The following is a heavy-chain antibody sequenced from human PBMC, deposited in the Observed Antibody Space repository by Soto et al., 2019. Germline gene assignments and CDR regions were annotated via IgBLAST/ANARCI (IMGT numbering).Heavy chain of an antibody. CDR3: ARSFGYCTNGVCPLDY. Sequence: SETLSLTCAVYGGSFSGYYWSWIRQHPGKGLEWIGEINHSGSTNYNTSRKSRVTISVETSKNQFSLKLSSVTAAVTAVYYCARSFGYCTNGVCPLDYWGQGTLVTVSS. V-gene: IGHV4-34*01. D-gene: IGHD2-8*01. J-gene: IGHJ4*02. CDR1: GGSFSGYY. CDR2: INHSGST.